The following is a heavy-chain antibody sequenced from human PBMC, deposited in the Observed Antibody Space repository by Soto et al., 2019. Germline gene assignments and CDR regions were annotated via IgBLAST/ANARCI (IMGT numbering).Heavy chain of an antibody. J-gene: IGHJ6*02. Sequence: QVQLQESGPGLVKPSQTLSLTCTVSGGSISSGDYYWSWIRQPPGKGLEWIGYIYYSGSTYYNPSLKSRVTISVDTSKNQFSLKLSSVTAADTAVYYCARVGAEEVRLLGRVAQRVYNGMDVWGQGTTVTVAS. CDR2: IYYSGST. V-gene: IGHV4-30-4*01. D-gene: IGHD3-3*01. CDR1: GGSISSGDYY. CDR3: ARVGAEEVRLLGRVAQRVYNGMDV.